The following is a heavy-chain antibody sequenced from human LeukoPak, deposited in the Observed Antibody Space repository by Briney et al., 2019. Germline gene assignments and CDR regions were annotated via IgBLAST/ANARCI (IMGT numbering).Heavy chain of an antibody. D-gene: IGHD1-26*01. V-gene: IGHV3-30*02. CDR3: AKERGVGAGGTYLLLYYFDY. J-gene: IGHJ4*02. CDR2: IRYDGSNK. CDR1: GFTFSSYG. Sequence: RTGGSLRLSCAASGFTFSSYGMHWVRQAPGKGLEWVAFIRYDGSNKYYVDSVKGRFTISRDNSKNTLYLQMNSLRAEDTAVYYCAKERGVGAGGTYLLLYYFDYWGQGTLVTVSS.